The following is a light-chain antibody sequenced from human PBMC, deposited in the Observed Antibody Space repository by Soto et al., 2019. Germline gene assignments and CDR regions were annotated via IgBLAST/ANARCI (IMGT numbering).Light chain of an antibody. CDR1: RSNIGSNT. J-gene: IGLJ2*01. V-gene: IGLV1-44*01. CDR3: ESCYYSLNGHVV. Sequence: QSVLTQPPSESGTPGQPVTISCAGSRSNIGSNTVNSYQQLPGTAPKLLIYSSNQRHSGVPKRFSGSKSGPSASLAISGFQSEDEADYYCESCYYSLNGHVVFGGGTKLTVL. CDR2: SSN.